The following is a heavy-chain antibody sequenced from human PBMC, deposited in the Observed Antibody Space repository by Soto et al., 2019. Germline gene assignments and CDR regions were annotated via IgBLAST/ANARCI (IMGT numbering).Heavy chain of an antibody. Sequence: ASETLALSCAFSGGSISTRNWWRRFRQPPGKGLEWIGEIYHSGSTNYNPSLKSRVTISVDKSKNQFSLKLSSVTAADTAVYYFAGGYSSSWYAVGNWGQGTMVTVSS. J-gene: IGHJ4*02. D-gene: IGHD6-13*01. CDR3: AGGYSSSWYAVGN. CDR1: GGSISTRNW. V-gene: IGHV4-4*02. CDR2: IYHSGST.